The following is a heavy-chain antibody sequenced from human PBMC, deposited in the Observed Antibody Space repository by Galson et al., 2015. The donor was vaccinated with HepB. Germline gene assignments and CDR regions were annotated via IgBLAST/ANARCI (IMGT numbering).Heavy chain of an antibody. J-gene: IGHJ6*02. Sequence: ETLSLTCAVYGGSFSGYYWRWIRQPPGKGLEWIGEINHSGSTNYNPSLKSRVTISVDTSKNQFSLKLSSVTAADTAVYYCARLPTIRYSSSSYYGMDVWGQGTTVTVSS. CDR3: ARLPTIRYSSSSYYGMDV. D-gene: IGHD6-13*01. CDR1: GGSFSGYY. V-gene: IGHV4-34*01. CDR2: INHSGST.